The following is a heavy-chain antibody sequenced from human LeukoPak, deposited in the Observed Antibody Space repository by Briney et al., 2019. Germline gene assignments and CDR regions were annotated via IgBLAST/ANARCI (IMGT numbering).Heavy chain of an antibody. V-gene: IGHV3-73*01. CDR2: IRSKANSYAT. CDR1: GFTFSGSA. CDR3: TRRGPYCSSTSCCSYYYYMDV. D-gene: IGHD2-2*01. Sequence: PGGSLKLSXAASGFTFSGSAMHWVRQASGKGLEWVGRIRSKANSYATAYAASVKGRFTISRDDSKNTAYLQMNSLKTEDTAVYYCTRRGPYCSSTSCCSYYYYMDVWGKGTTVTVSS. J-gene: IGHJ6*03.